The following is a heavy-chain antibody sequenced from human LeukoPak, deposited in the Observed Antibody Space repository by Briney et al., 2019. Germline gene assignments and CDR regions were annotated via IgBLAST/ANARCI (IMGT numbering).Heavy chain of an antibody. CDR3: AREGLELRNDAFDI. CDR2: ISSSGSYI. J-gene: IGHJ3*02. D-gene: IGHD1-7*01. V-gene: IGHV3-21*01. Sequence: GGSLRLSCAASRFTFSSYSMNWVRQAPGKGLEWVSSISSSGSYIYYADSVKGRFTISRDNAKNSLYLQMNSLRAEDTAVYYCAREGLELRNDAFDIWGQGTMVTVSS. CDR1: RFTFSSYS.